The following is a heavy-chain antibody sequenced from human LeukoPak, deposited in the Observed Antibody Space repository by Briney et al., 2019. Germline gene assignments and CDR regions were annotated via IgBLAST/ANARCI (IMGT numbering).Heavy chain of an antibody. J-gene: IGHJ4*02. D-gene: IGHD3-9*01. Sequence: GGSLRLSCAASGFTFSDYYMTWIRQGPGKGLEWLSYISDIGSTMYYADSLKGRFTISRDNAKNSLFLQMNSLRADDTAVYYCATVAAAGSGSDDILTGYYDNWGQGTLVTVST. CDR2: ISDIGSTM. CDR1: GFTFSDYY. CDR3: ATVAAAGSGSDDILTGYYDN. V-gene: IGHV3-11*01.